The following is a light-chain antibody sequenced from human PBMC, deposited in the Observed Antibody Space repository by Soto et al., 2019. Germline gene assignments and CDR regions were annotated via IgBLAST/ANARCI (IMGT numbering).Light chain of an antibody. J-gene: IGLJ1*01. V-gene: IGLV2-8*01. Sequence: QSALTQPPSASGSPGQSVTISCTGTSSDVGGYNYVSWYQQHPGKAPKLMIYEVSKRPSGVPDRFSGSKSGNTASLTVSGLQAEDEADYYCSSYAGSNTHYVFGPGTKVTVL. CDR1: SSDVGGYNY. CDR3: SSYAGSNTHYV. CDR2: EVS.